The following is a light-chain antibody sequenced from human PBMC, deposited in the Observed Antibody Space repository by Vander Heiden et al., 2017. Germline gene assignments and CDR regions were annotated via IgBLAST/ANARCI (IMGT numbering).Light chain of an antibody. CDR2: TAS. CDR3: QSADSSGTPYWV. V-gene: IGLV3-25*03. Sequence: SYELTQPPSVSVSPGQTARITCSGDALPKQYAYWYQQKPGQAPVLVIYTASERPSGIPERFSGSSSGTTVTLTISGVQAEDEADYYCQSADSSGTPYWVFGGGTKLTVL. J-gene: IGLJ3*02. CDR1: ALPKQY.